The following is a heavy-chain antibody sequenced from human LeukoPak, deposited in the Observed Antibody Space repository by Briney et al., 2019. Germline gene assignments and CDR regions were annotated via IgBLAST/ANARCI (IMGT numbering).Heavy chain of an antibody. CDR1: GDSVSSGDSS. CDR2: ISLAGTA. CDR3: ARGTSVAPHDY. Sequence: SETLSLTCSVSGDSVSSGDSSWNWIRQPLGKSLEWVGYISLAGTAYYNPSFGRRVALFVDRSKNQFSLKVTSVNAADTAVYYCARGTSVAPHDYWGQGIPVTVSS. D-gene: IGHD2-15*01. V-gene: IGHV4-30-2*01. J-gene: IGHJ4*02.